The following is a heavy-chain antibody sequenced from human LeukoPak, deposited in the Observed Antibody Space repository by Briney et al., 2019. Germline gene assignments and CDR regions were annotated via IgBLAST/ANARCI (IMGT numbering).Heavy chain of an antibody. J-gene: IGHJ4*02. Sequence: GGSLRLSCAASGFTFSSYWMSWVRQAPGKGLEWVANIKQDGSEKYYADSVKGRFTISRDNAKNSLYLQMNSLRAEDTAVYYCAREGSYGDWGQGFDYWGQGTLVTVSS. CDR1: GFTFSSYW. D-gene: IGHD4-17*01. CDR3: AREGSYGDWGQGFDY. CDR2: IKQDGSEK. V-gene: IGHV3-7*01.